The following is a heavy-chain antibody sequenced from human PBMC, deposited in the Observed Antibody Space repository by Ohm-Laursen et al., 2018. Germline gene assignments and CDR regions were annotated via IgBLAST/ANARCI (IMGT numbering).Heavy chain of an antibody. V-gene: IGHV4-4*07. J-gene: IGHJ4*02. CDR3: ARGLVVNSGYDWGWDY. CDR1: GGSINGHY. D-gene: IGHD5-12*01. Sequence: TLSLTCAVSGGSINGHYWTWIRQPAGKGLDWIGRIYSRGNTDYNPSLKSRVTISLDTPKNQFSLKLNSVTAADTAVYYCARGLVVNSGYDWGWDYWDQGALVTVSS. CDR2: IYSRGNT.